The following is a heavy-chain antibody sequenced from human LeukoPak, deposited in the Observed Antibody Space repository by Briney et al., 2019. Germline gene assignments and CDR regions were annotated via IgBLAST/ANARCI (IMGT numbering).Heavy chain of an antibody. V-gene: IGHV3-48*01. J-gene: IGHJ4*02. Sequence: GGSLRLSCAASGFTFSTYSMNWVRQAPGKGLEWVAFIIRSGGTIYYADSVKGRFTISRDNDKSSLFLQMDSLRADDTAVYYCARHHRSLVGISPFDYWGQGTLVTVSS. CDR2: IIRSGGTI. D-gene: IGHD1-26*01. CDR3: ARHHRSLVGISPFDY. CDR1: GFTFSTYS.